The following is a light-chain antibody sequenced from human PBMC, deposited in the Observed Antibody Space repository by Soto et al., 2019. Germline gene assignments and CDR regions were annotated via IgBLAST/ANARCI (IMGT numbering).Light chain of an antibody. CDR1: QGISSW. Sequence: DIQLTHSPSSVSTSALDRITITFLASQGISSWLAWYQQKPGKATKLLIYAASSLQSGVTSRFSGSGSGTDFTLNISRLQTEDFATYYCQQANSFTLTVGGGT. CDR3: QQANSFTLT. V-gene: IGKV1-12*01. J-gene: IGKJ4*01. CDR2: AAS.